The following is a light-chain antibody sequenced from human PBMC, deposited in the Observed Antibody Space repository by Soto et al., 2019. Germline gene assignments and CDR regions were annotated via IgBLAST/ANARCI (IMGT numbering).Light chain of an antibody. CDR1: SSDVGNYNY. V-gene: IGLV2-11*01. CDR3: CSYAGSDTAV. Sequence: QSALTHPRSVSGSPGQSVTMSCTGTSSDVGNYNYVSWYQQYPGKAPKLMIYDVNMRPSGVPDRFSGSKSSNTASLTISGLKAEDEADYYCCSYAGSDTAVFGGGTKLTVL. J-gene: IGLJ3*02. CDR2: DVN.